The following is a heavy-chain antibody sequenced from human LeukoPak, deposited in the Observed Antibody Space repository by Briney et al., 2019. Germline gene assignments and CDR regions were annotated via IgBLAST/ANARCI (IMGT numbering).Heavy chain of an antibody. CDR1: GFSLTTFD. Sequence: GGSLRLSCAASGFSLTTFDIHWVRQAPAKGLEWVALISYDGRDIYYLDSVEGRFTISRDNSKNTVYLQMNSLRNEDTGVYYCAKPSKDDNASWYYYFDSWGQGTLVTVSS. D-gene: IGHD6-13*01. CDR3: AKPSKDDNASWYYYFDS. V-gene: IGHV3-30*18. CDR2: ISYDGRDI. J-gene: IGHJ4*02.